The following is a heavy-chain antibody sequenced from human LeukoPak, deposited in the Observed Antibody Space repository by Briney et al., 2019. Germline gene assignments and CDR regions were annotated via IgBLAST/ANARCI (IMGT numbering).Heavy chain of an antibody. J-gene: IGHJ4*02. V-gene: IGHV3-33*01. Sequence: HPGGSLRLSCAAPGFTFSSYGMHWVRQAPGKGLGWVPVIWYDGSNKYYADSVKGRFTISRDNSKNTLYLQMGGLRDEDTAVYYCASEKYVDTAMVTSYFDYWGQGTLVTVSS. CDR1: GFTFSSYG. D-gene: IGHD5-18*01. CDR3: ASEKYVDTAMVTSYFDY. CDR2: IWYDGSNK.